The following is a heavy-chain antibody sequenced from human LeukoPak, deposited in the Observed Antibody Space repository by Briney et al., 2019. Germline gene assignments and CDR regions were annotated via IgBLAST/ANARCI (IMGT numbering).Heavy chain of an antibody. D-gene: IGHD6-19*01. CDR2: ISGSGGST. V-gene: IGHV3-23*01. Sequence: PGGSLRLSCAASGFTFSSYAMSWVRQAPGKGLEWVSAISGSGGSTYYADSVKGRFTISRDNSKNTLYLQMNSLRAEDTAVYYCAKRERSSARSYSNIDYWGQGTLVTVSS. J-gene: IGHJ4*02. CDR1: GFTFSSYA. CDR3: AKRERSSARSYSNIDY.